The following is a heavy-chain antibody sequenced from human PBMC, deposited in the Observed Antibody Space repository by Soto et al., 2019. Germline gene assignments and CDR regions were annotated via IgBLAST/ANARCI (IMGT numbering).Heavy chain of an antibody. CDR1: GFTFTSSA. J-gene: IGHJ6*02. CDR2: IVVGSGNT. Sequence: GASVKVSCKASGFTFTSSAVQWVRQARGQRLEWIGWIVVGSGNTNYAQKFQERVTITRDMSTSTAYMELSSLRSEDTAVYYCAADPGITMLVGSYYGMDVWGQGTTVTVYS. D-gene: IGHD3-22*01. V-gene: IGHV1-58*01. CDR3: AADPGITMLVGSYYGMDV.